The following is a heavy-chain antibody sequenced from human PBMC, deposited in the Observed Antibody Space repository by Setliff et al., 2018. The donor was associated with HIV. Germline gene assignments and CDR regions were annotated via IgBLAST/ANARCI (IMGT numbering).Heavy chain of an antibody. CDR2: ISSSGSYI. J-gene: IGHJ3*02. V-gene: IGHV3-21*01. D-gene: IGHD1-1*01. CDR1: GFTFSRYS. Sequence: PGGSLRLSCTASGFTFSRYSMNWVRQSPGKGLEWVSSISSSGSYIYYAGSLRGRFTISRDYASNSLYLEMNSLRVEDTAIYYCARSRSTRDAFDIWGQGTMVTVSS. CDR3: ARSRSTRDAFDI.